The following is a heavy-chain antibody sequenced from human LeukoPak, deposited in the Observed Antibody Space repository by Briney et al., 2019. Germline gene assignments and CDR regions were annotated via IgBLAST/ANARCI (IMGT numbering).Heavy chain of an antibody. CDR1: EFTFSSYW. CDR2: IDRDGSST. J-gene: IGHJ3*02. D-gene: IGHD3-3*01. CDR3: ARGFTIFGVVNDAFDI. Sequence: PGGSLRLSCAASEFTFSSYWMHWVRQAPGKGLVWVSRIDRDGSSTGYADSVKGRFIISRDNAKNTLYLQMNSLRAEDTAVYYCARGFTIFGVVNDAFDIWGQGTMVTVSS. V-gene: IGHV3-74*01.